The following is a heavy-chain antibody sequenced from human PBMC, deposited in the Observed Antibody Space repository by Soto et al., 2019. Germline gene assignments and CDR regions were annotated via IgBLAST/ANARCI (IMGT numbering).Heavy chain of an antibody. V-gene: IGHV1-69*01. Sequence: QVQLQQPGAEVKEPGSSVKVSCKTSGVTFNTYGISWVRQAPGQGLQWMGGIIPVLATTHYAQKFLVRVTITTHAITNPVYISLTRVTSEDTGLYYPARGMREVSGRHNFVYFWGEGTAVT. D-gene: IGHD1-1*01. CDR3: ARGMREVSGRHNFVYF. CDR1: GVTFNTYG. J-gene: IGHJ4*02. CDR2: IIPVLATT.